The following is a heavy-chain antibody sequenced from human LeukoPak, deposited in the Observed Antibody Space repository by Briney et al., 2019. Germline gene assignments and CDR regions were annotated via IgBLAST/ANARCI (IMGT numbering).Heavy chain of an antibody. V-gene: IGHV3-23*01. D-gene: IGHD2-15*01. CDR2: ISNNGGYT. CDR3: AKQLGYCSDGSCYFPY. Sequence: GGSLRLSCAASGFTFSSSAMSRVLQAPGKGLEWVSAISNNGGYTYYADSVQGRFTISRDNSKSTLCLQMNSLRAEDTAVYYCAKQLGYCSDGSCYFPYWGQGTLVTVSS. CDR1: GFTFSSSA. J-gene: IGHJ4*02.